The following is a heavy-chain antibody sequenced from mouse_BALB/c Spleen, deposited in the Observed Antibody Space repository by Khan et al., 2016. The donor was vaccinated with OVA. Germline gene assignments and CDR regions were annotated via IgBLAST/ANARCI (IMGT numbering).Heavy chain of an antibody. V-gene: IGHV3-2*02. J-gene: IGHJ3*01. CDR2: ITHSGNT. CDR3: AREYYYDYGPFTY. D-gene: IGHD2-4*01. CDR1: GYTITSEYA. Sequence: VQLQQSGPGLVKPSQSLSLTCTATGYTITSEYARNWIRQFPGNKLECMGYITHSGNTKYNPYFKSRTAFTRDTSKNQSFLQLNTVTTEDTATYYCAREYYYDYGPFTYWGQGTLVTVSA.